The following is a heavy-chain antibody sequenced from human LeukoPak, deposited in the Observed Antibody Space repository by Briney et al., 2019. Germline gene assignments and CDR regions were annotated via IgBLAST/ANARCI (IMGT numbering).Heavy chain of an antibody. Sequence: SVKVSCKASGGTFSSYAISWVRQAPGQGREGMGGISPIFGTANYAQKFQGRVTITTDESTSTAYMELSSLRSEDTAVYYCARSSKRGYCSSTSCYTAVYFDYWGQGTLVTVSS. CDR2: ISPIFGTA. CDR3: ARSSKRGYCSSTSCYTAVYFDY. V-gene: IGHV1-69*05. D-gene: IGHD2-2*02. CDR1: GGTFSSYA. J-gene: IGHJ4*02.